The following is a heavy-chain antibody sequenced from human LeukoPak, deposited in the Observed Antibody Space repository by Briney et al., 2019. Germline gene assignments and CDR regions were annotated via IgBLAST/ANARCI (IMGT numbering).Heavy chain of an antibody. CDR1: GFNFDDYA. V-gene: IGHV3-9*01. CDR3: AKDRRKQSDYAHFDY. CDR2: INWNGGRNRGST. D-gene: IGHD4-17*01. Sequence: PGGSLRLSCATSGFNFDDYAMHWVRQAPGKGLEWVSSINWNGGRNRGSTGYADSVKGRFTISRDNAKKFVYLQINSLTGEDTAFYYCAKDRRKQSDYAHFDYWGQGTQVTVSS. J-gene: IGHJ4*02.